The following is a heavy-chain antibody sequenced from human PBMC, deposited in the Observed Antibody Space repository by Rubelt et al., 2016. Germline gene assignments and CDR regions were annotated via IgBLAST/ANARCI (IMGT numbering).Heavy chain of an antibody. CDR2: LNSDASST. D-gene: IGHD3-22*01. V-gene: IGHV3-74*01. Sequence: VRQAPGKGLVWVSRLNSDASSTSYADSVKGRFTISRDNAKNSLYLQMNSLRAEDTAVYYCAREGVVVVDALDIMGQGTMVTVSS. J-gene: IGHJ3*02. CDR3: AREGVVVVDALDI.